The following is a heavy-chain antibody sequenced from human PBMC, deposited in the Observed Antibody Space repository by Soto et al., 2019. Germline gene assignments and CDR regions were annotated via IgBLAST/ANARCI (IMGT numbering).Heavy chain of an antibody. V-gene: IGHV4-59*08. Sequence: SETLSLTCTVSGGSISSYYWSWIRQPPGKGLEWIGYIYYIGSTNYNPSLKSRVTISVDTSKNQFSLKLSSVTAADSAVYYCARVFRYSSGWYSEVDWAFDIWGQGTMVTVSS. CDR1: GGSISSYY. J-gene: IGHJ3*02. CDR2: IYYIGST. CDR3: ARVFRYSSGWYSEVDWAFDI. D-gene: IGHD6-19*01.